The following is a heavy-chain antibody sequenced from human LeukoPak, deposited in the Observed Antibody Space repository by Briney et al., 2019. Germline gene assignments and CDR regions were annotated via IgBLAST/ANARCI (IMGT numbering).Heavy chain of an antibody. CDR3: AKSTKWGSIYDGFDI. J-gene: IGHJ3*02. CDR1: GYSFIGYY. V-gene: IGHV1-2*02. CDR2: INPNSGGA. D-gene: IGHD7-27*01. Sequence: ASVKVSCKASGYSFIGYYIHWVRQAPGQGLEWMGCINPNSGGANYAQKFQGRVTMTRDTSIRTVYMELSRLKSDDTAVYYCAKSTKWGSIYDGFDIWGQGTMVTVAS.